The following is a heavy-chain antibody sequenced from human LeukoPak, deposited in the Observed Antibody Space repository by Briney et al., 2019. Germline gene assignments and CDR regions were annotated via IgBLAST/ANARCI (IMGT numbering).Heavy chain of an antibody. J-gene: IGHJ5*02. CDR1: GFTFSSYD. V-gene: IGHV3-48*03. CDR3: AKSGDFWNNWFDP. Sequence: GGSLRLSCAASGFTFSSYDMNWVRQAPGKGLELVSYISSAGSTIYYADSVKGRFTIARDNAKNSVSLQMNSLRAEDTAVYYCAKSGDFWNNWFDPWGQGTLVTVSS. CDR2: ISSAGSTI. D-gene: IGHD3-3*01.